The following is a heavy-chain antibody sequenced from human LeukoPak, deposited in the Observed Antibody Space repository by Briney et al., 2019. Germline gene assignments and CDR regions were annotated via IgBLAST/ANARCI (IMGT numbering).Heavy chain of an antibody. CDR2: IYSGGST. Sequence: GGSLRLSCAASGFTVSSNYMSWVRQAPGKGLEWVSVIYSGGSTYYADSVKGRFTISRDNSKSTLYLQMNSLRAEDTAVYYCARDRRFGGNSGFDYWGQGTLVTVSS. CDR3: ARDRRFGGNSGFDY. J-gene: IGHJ4*02. CDR1: GFTVSSNY. D-gene: IGHD4-23*01. V-gene: IGHV3-53*01.